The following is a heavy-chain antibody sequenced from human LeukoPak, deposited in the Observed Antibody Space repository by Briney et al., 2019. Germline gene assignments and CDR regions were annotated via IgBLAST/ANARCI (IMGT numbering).Heavy chain of an antibody. CDR1: GDSIGDHH. CDR3: AMYSTGRGGHGY. J-gene: IGHJ4*02. CDR2: ILYTGTA. D-gene: IGHD2-8*02. V-gene: IGHV4-59*11. Sequence: PSESLSLTCTVSGDSIGDHHWSWIRQPPGKGLEWIGYILYTGTAKYDPSLKSRVTISIDTSRNQFSLKLNSATAADTAVYYCAMYSTGRGGHGYWGQGALITVSA.